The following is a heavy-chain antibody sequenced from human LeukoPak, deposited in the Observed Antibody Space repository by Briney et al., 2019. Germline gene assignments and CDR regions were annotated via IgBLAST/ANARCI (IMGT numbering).Heavy chain of an antibody. CDR3: AKGGAYCSSTSCHRFDY. V-gene: IGHV3-23*01. CDR1: GFTFSSYA. Sequence: PGGSLRLSCAASGFTFSSYAMSWVRQAPGKGLEWVSAISGSGGSTYYADSVKGRFTISRDNSKNTLYLQMNSLRAEDTGVYYCAKGGAYCSSTSCHRFDYWGQGTLVTVSS. D-gene: IGHD2-2*01. J-gene: IGHJ4*02. CDR2: ISGSGGST.